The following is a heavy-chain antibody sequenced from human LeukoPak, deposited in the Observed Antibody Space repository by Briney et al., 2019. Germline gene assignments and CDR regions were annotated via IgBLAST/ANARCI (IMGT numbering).Heavy chain of an antibody. CDR3: ARPVTTGQGAFDI. V-gene: IGHV1-69*13. J-gene: IGHJ3*02. D-gene: IGHD1-14*01. CDR1: GGTFSSYA. Sequence: SMKVSCKASGGTFSSYAISWVRQAPGQGLEWMGGIIPIFGTANYAQKFQGRVTITADESTSTAYMELSSLRSEDTAVYYCARPVTTGQGAFDIWGQGTMVTVSS. CDR2: IIPIFGTA.